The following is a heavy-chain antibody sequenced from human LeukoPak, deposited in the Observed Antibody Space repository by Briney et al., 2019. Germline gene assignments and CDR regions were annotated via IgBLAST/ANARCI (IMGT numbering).Heavy chain of an antibody. CDR1: GDSISSFH. Sequence: PSETLSLTCTVSGDSISSFHWSWIRQPAGKGLEWIGRIYTSGSTNYNPSLKSRVTMSVDTSKNQFSLKLSSVTAEDTAVYYCAKDRCSTNFYYMDVWGKGTTVTISS. D-gene: IGHD2-2*01. CDR3: AKDRCSTNFYYMDV. J-gene: IGHJ6*03. CDR2: IYTSGST. V-gene: IGHV4-4*07.